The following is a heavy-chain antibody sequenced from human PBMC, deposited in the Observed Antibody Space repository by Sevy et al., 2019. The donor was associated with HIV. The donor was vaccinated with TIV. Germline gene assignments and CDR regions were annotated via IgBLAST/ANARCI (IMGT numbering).Heavy chain of an antibody. CDR1: GYTLTELS. V-gene: IGHV1-24*01. J-gene: IGHJ4*02. D-gene: IGHD1-26*01. CDR2: FDPEDGET. Sequence: ASLKVSCKVSGYTLTELSMHWVRQAPGKGLEWMGGFDPEDGETIYAQKFQGRVTMTEDTSTDTAYMELSSLRTEDTAVYYCAIMRWGATTTDSSYYFDYWGQGTLVTVSS. CDR3: AIMRWGATTTDSSYYFDY.